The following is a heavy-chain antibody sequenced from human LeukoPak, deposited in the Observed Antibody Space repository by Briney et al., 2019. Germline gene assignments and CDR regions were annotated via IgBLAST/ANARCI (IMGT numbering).Heavy chain of an antibody. CDR3: ARPHDYVWGSYRETNWFDP. D-gene: IGHD3-16*02. J-gene: IGHJ5*02. CDR1: GYTFTSYG. V-gene: IGHV1-18*01. Sequence: GASVKVSCKASGYTFTSYGISWVRQAPGQGLEWMGWISAYNGNTNYAQKLQGRVTMTTDASTSTAYMELRSLRSDDTAVYYCARPHDYVWGSYRETNWFDPWGQGTLVTVSS. CDR2: ISAYNGNT.